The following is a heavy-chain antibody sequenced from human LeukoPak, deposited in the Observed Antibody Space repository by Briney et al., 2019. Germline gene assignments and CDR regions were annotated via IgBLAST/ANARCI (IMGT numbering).Heavy chain of an antibody. J-gene: IGHJ4*02. CDR1: GGSISSSSYY. CDR3: ARERRDVLRYFDWLVGFDY. Sequence: SETLSLTCTVSGGSISSSSYYWGWIRQPPGKGLEWIGSIYYSGSTYYNPSLKSRVTISVDTSKNQFSLKLSSVTAADTAVYYCARERRDVLRYFDWLVGFDYWGQGTLVTVSS. D-gene: IGHD3-9*01. CDR2: IYYSGST. V-gene: IGHV4-39*02.